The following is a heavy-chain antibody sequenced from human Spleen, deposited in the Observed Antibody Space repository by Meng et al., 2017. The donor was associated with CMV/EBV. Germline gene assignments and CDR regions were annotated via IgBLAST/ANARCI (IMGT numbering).Heavy chain of an antibody. D-gene: IGHD3-10*01. J-gene: IGHJ3*02. CDR2: INSDGSST. Sequence: GESLKISCAASGFTFRSYWMHWVRQAPGKGLVWVSRINSDGSSTSYADSVKGRFTISRDNAKNTLYLQMNSLRAEDTAVYYCAREAHYGSGAFDIWGQGTMVTVSS. CDR3: AREAHYGSGAFDI. CDR1: GFTFRSYW. V-gene: IGHV3-74*01.